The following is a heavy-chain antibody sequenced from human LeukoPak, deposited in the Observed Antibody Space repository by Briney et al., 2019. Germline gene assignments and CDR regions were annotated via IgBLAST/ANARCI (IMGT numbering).Heavy chain of an antibody. J-gene: IGHJ4*02. Sequence: KPSETLSLTCAVYGGSFSGYYWSWIRQPPGKGLEWIGEINHSGSTNYNPSLKSRVTISVDTSKNQFSLKLSSVTAADTAVYYSLSQEQYCSSTSCPKYVDYWGQGTLVTVSS. CDR1: GGSFSGYY. CDR3: LSQEQYCSSTSCPKYVDY. V-gene: IGHV4-34*01. CDR2: INHSGST. D-gene: IGHD2-2*01.